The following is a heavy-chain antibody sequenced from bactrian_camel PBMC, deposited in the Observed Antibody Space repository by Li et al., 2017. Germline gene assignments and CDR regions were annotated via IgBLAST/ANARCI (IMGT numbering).Heavy chain of an antibody. J-gene: IGHJ4*01. D-gene: IGHD6*01. CDR3: AKEGVGSWDFRH. CDR1: GFTSNDCG. CDR2: INAAGTRT. V-gene: IGHV3S1*01. Sequence: HVQLVESGGGLVQPGGSLKLSCTAPGFTSNDCGMEWYRQAAGKQREWVSHINAAGTRTYYSDSVKGRFTISRDNAKNTLFLQLNSLKTEDTAMYYCAKEGVGSWDFRHWGQGTQVTVS.